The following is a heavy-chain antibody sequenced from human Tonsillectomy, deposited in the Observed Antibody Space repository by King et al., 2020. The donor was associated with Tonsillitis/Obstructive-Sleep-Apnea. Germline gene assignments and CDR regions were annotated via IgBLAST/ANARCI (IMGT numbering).Heavy chain of an antibody. Sequence: VQLVESGGGLVQPGRSLRLSCAASGFTFSSYGMHWVRQAPGKGLEWVAVISYDGSNKYYADSVKGRFTISRDNSKKTLYLQMNSLRAEDTDGYYCAKGPGGKQLGPVDYVGKGTLVTVSS. V-gene: IGHV3-30*18. CDR2: ISYDGSNK. CDR3: AKGPGGKQLGPVDY. J-gene: IGHJ4*02. D-gene: IGHD6-13*01. CDR1: GFTFSSYG.